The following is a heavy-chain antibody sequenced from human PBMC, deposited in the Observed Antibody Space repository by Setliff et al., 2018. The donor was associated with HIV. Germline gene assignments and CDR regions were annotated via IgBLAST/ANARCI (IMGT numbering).Heavy chain of an antibody. CDR2: IKEDGSVK. D-gene: IGHD3-22*01. J-gene: IGHJ3*02. CDR1: GFTFGSSW. CDR3: ARVLPYYYDSSGYYYEGAFDI. V-gene: IGHV3-7*01. Sequence: GGSLRLSCAASGFTFGSSWMCWVRQTPGKGLEWVANIKEDGSVKHYVDSVKGRFTISRDNAKNSLYLQMNSLRAEDTAVYYCARVLPYYYDSSGYYYEGAFDIWGQGTMVTVSS.